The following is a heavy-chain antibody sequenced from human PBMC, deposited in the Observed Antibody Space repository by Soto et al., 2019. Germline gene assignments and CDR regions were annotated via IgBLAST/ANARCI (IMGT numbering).Heavy chain of an antibody. CDR3: TTASSCYDFDY. Sequence: GGSLRLSCAASGFTFSKAWMSWVSQAPGKGLEWVGRIKSKTDGGTTDYAAPVKCRFTISRDDSKNTLYLQMNSLKTEATSVYDCTTASSCYDFDYWGQGTLVTVSS. D-gene: IGHD5-12*01. J-gene: IGHJ4*02. CDR2: IKSKTDGGTT. CDR1: GFTFSKAW. V-gene: IGHV3-15*01.